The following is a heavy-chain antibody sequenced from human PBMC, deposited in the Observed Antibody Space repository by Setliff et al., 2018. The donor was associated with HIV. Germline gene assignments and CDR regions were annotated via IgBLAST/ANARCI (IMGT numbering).Heavy chain of an antibody. CDR2: INYDESSE. CDR1: GFTFSAHG. D-gene: IGHD3-3*01. CDR3: AKDWDITIFPVVIGGAFDF. V-gene: IGHV3-30*02. Sequence: GGSLRLSCAASGFTFSAHGMHWVRQAPGKGLEWVAFINYDESSEYYVDSVKGRFTISRDNSKNTLFLQMNTLRAEDTAVYYCAKDWDITIFPVVIGGAFDFWGQGAMVTVSS. J-gene: IGHJ3*01.